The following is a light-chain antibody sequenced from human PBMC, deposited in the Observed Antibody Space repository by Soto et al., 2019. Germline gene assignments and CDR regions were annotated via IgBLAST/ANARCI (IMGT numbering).Light chain of an antibody. J-gene: IGKJ1*01. V-gene: IGKV1-6*01. Sequence: AIKVTQSPSSLSASLGDRVTITCGASQGISNELGWYQQKTGKAPKVLIYAASNLQSGVPSRFSGSGYGTDFTLTISSLQTEDFATYYCLQDYNYPLTFGQGTKVDIK. CDR2: AAS. CDR1: QGISNE. CDR3: LQDYNYPLT.